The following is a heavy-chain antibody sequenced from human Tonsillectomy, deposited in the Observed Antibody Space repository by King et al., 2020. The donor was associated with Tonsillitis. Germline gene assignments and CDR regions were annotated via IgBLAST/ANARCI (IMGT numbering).Heavy chain of an antibody. J-gene: IGHJ4*02. CDR2: ISYGGDIE. D-gene: IGHD6-13*01. Sequence: VQLVESGGGVVQPGRSLRLSCAASGFTFSSYGMHWVRQAPGKGLEWMAVISYGGDIEYYADSVKGRFTISRDNSKNTLYLEMNSLRTEDTAVYYCAKSRPGSGWYGGDYWGQGTRVTVSS. V-gene: IGHV3-30*18. CDR3: AKSRPGSGWYGGDY. CDR1: GFTFSSYG.